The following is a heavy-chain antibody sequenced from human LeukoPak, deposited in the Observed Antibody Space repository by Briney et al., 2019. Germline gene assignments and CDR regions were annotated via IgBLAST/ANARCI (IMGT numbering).Heavy chain of an antibody. CDR1: GDSISSYY. V-gene: IGHV4-59*01. D-gene: IGHD6-13*01. CDR3: TRALSQQLVTGWFDP. Sequence: MSSETLSLTCTVSGDSISSYYWSWIRQPPWGGLEWVGYIYHSGSANYSPSLKSRVTISLDTSKNQFSLNLISVTAADTAVYYCTRALSQQLVTGWFDPWGQGTLITVSS. J-gene: IGHJ5*02. CDR2: IYHSGSA.